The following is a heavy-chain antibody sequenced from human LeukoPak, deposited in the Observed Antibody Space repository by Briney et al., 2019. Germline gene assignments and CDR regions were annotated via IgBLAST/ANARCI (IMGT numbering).Heavy chain of an antibody. CDR3: ARFPQGGYNYFDY. D-gene: IGHD5-24*01. V-gene: IGHV4-59*01. J-gene: IGHJ4*02. CDR1: GGSISSYY. CDR2: IYYSGTT. Sequence: SETLSLTCTVSGGSISSYYWNWIRQPPGKGLEWIGCIYYSGTTNYSPSLKSRVTISVDTSKNQFSLKLSSVTAADTAVYYCARFPQGGYNYFDYWGQGTLVTVSS.